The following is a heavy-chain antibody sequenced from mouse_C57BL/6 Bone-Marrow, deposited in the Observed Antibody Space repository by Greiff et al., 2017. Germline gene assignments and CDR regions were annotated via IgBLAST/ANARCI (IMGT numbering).Heavy chain of an antibody. Sequence: QVQLKESGPELVKPGASVKLSCKASGYTFTSYDINWVKQRPGQGLEWIGWIYPRDGSTKYNEKFKGKATLTVDTSSSTAYMELHRLTSEDSAVYFCARSVIYFLDYWGQGTTLTVSS. CDR3: ARSVIYFLDY. CDR2: IYPRDGST. V-gene: IGHV1-85*01. CDR1: GYTFTSYD. D-gene: IGHD2-1*01. J-gene: IGHJ2*01.